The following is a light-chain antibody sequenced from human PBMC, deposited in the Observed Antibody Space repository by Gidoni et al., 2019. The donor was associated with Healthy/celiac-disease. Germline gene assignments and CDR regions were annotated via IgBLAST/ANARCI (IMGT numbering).Light chain of an antibody. CDR2: DDS. Sequence: SYVLPQPPSVSLSPGQTARITCGGNNIGSKSVHWDQQKPGQAPVLVVYDDSDRPSGIPERFSGSNSGNTATLTISRVEAGDEADYYCQVWDSSSDHPVFGGGTKLTVL. CDR3: QVWDSSSDHPV. V-gene: IGLV3-21*02. J-gene: IGLJ3*02. CDR1: NIGSKS.